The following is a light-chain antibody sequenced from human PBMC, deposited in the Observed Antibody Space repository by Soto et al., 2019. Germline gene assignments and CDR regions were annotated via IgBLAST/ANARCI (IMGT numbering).Light chain of an antibody. V-gene: IGKV3-20*01. CDR1: QRVSSSY. Sequence: EIVLTQSPGTLSLSPGERATLSCRASQRVSSSYLAWYQQKPGQAPRLLIYGASSRATGIPDRFSGSGAGTDFTLTITRLEPEDFAVYYCQHYRTSFGGGKKVEI. J-gene: IGKJ4*01. CDR2: GAS. CDR3: QHYRTS.